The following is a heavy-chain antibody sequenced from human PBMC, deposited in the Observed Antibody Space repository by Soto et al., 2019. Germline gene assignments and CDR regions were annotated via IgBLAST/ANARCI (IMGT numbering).Heavy chain of an antibody. V-gene: IGHV5-51*01. J-gene: IGHJ3*02. CDR3: ARIYDSSGYYYAPADAFDI. Sequence: GESLKISCQGSGYSFTSYWIGWVRQMPGKGLEWMGIIYPGDSDTRYSPSFQGQVTISADKSISTAYLQWSSLKASDTAMYYCARIYDSSGYYYAPADAFDIWGQGTMVTVSS. D-gene: IGHD3-22*01. CDR2: IYPGDSDT. CDR1: GYSFTSYW.